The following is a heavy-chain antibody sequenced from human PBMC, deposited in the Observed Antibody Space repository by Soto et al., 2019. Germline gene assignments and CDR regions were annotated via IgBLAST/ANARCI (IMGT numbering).Heavy chain of an antibody. CDR1: GFTFSSYG. Sequence: PGGSLRLSCAASGFTFSSYGMHWVRQAPGKGLEWVAVIWYDGSNKYYADSVKGRFTISRDNSKNTLYLQMSSLRAEDTAVYYCARDRGPAYCGGDCYTGAAFDIWGQGTMVTVSS. CDR2: IWYDGSNK. CDR3: ARDRGPAYCGGDCYTGAAFDI. V-gene: IGHV3-33*01. D-gene: IGHD2-21*02. J-gene: IGHJ3*02.